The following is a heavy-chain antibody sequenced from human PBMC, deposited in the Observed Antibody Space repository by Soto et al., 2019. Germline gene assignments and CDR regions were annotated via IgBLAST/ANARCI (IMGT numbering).Heavy chain of an antibody. CDR1: GGPISSGYF. V-gene: IGHV4-4*02. D-gene: IGHD6-19*01. CDR3: ARSFGWYAIDY. Sequence: QVLLQESGPGLVQPSGTLSLSCAVSGGPISSGYFWGWVRQPPGKGREWLGDISHSGTVNYNPSLKSRVTISMDKSKSQFSLKLNSVAAADTAVYYCARSFGWYAIDYWGQGILVIVSS. J-gene: IGHJ4*02. CDR2: ISHSGTV.